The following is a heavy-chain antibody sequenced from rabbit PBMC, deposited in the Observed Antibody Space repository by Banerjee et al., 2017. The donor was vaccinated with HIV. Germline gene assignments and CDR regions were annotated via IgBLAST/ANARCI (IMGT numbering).Heavy chain of an antibody. CDR2: IVTGSGSA. CDR3: GSYYLGYAGYGL. CDR1: GIDFSNSYV. J-gene: IGHJ4*01. Sequence: QQQLEESGGGLVKPGVTLTLTCTASGIDFSNSYVMCWVRQAPGKGLEWIGCIVTGSGSAYYASWAKGRFTITRSTSLNTVDLQMTSLTAADTATYFCGSYYLGYAGYGLWGPGTLVTVS. D-gene: IGHD7-1*01. V-gene: IGHV1S43*01.